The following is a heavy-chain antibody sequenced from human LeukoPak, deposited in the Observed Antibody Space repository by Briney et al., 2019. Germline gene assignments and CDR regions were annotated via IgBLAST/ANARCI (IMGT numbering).Heavy chain of an antibody. Sequence: GGSLRLSCAASGFTFSSYWMSWVRQAPGKGLEWVANIKQDGSEKYYVDSVKGRFTISRDNAKNSLYLQMNSLRAEDTAVYYCARDLKARTRGNYVILTGYNDPFDYWGQGTLVTVSS. CDR2: IKQDGSEK. CDR1: GFTFSSYW. D-gene: IGHD3-9*01. V-gene: IGHV3-7*01. J-gene: IGHJ4*02. CDR3: ARDLKARTRGNYVILTGYNDPFDY.